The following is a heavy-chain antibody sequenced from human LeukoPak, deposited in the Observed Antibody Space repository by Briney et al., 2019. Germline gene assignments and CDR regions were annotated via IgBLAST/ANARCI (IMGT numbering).Heavy chain of an antibody. J-gene: IGHJ4*02. CDR2: INTDGNDA. Sequence: PGGSPRLSCAASGFTFSSFWLHWVRQAPGKGLVWVSRINTDGNDATYADSVKGRFTISRDNAKRTLYLQMKSLRAEDTGVFYCARGGKLEPTALASWGQGTLVTVSS. V-gene: IGHV3-74*01. D-gene: IGHD2-2*01. CDR1: GFTFSSFW. CDR3: ARGGKLEPTALAS.